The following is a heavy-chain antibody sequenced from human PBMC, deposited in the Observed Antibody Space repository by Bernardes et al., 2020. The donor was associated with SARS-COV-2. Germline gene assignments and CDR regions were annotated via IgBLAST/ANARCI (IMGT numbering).Heavy chain of an antibody. D-gene: IGHD5-12*01. V-gene: IGHV2-5*02. J-gene: IGHJ5*02. CDR1: GFSLSTSGVG. CDR2: IYWDDDK. CDR3: AHRRGGYDLGWFDP. Sequence: SGPTLVKPTQTLTLTCTFSGFSLSTSGVGVGWIRQPPGKALEWLALIYWDDDKRYSPSLKSRLTITKDTSKNQVVLTMTNMDPVDTATYYCAHRRGGYDLGWFDPWGQGTLVTVSS.